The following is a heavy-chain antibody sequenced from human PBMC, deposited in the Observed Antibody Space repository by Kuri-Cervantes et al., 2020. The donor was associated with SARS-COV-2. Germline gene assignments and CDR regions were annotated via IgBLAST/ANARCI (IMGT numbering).Heavy chain of an antibody. Sequence: ASVKVSCKASGYTFTSYGISWVRQAPGQGLEWMGWISAYNGNTNYARKLQGRVTMTTDTSTSTAYMELRSLRSDDTAVYYCARDYIVVVPAANSNFDYWGQGILVTVSS. CDR2: ISAYNGNT. CDR3: ARDYIVVVPAANSNFDY. J-gene: IGHJ4*02. V-gene: IGHV1-18*01. CDR1: GYTFTSYG. D-gene: IGHD2-2*01.